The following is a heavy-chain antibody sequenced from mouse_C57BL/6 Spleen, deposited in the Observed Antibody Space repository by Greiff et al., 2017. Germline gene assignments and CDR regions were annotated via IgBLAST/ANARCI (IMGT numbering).Heavy chain of an antibody. CDR2: IRSKSNNYAT. V-gene: IGHV10-1*01. J-gene: IGHJ3*01. Sequence: EVQGVESGGGLVQPKGSLKLSCAASGFSFNTYAMNWVRQAPGKGLEWVARIRSKSNNYATYYADSVKDRFTISRDDSESMLYLQMNNLKTEDTAMYYCVRPYGSSCEDWFAYWGQGTLVTVSA. CDR3: VRPYGSSCEDWFAY. CDR1: GFSFNTYA. D-gene: IGHD1-1*01.